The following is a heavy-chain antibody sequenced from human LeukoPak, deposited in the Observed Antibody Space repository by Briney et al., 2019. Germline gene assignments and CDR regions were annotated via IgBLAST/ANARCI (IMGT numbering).Heavy chain of an antibody. CDR2: ISAYNGNT. J-gene: IGHJ4*02. Sequence: ASVKVSCKASGYTFTSYGISWVRQAPGQGLEWMGWISAYNGNTNYAQKLQGRVTMTTDTSTSTAYMELRSLRSDDTAVYYCARDVAEYYDSSGYFRWGQGTLVTVSS. CDR3: ARDVAEYYDSSGYFR. V-gene: IGHV1-18*01. CDR1: GYTFTSYG. D-gene: IGHD3-22*01.